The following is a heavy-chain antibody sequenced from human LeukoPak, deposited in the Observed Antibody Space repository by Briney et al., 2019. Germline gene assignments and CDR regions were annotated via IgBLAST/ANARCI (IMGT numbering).Heavy chain of an antibody. Sequence: SETLSLTCTVSGYSISSGYYWGWIRQPPGKGLEWIGNIYHSGSTHYNPSLKSRVTMSVDTSKNQFSLKLSSVTAADTAMYYCARDSECSGGGCYSFWYFDLWGRGTLVTVSS. D-gene: IGHD2-15*01. CDR3: ARDSECSGGGCYSFWYFDL. V-gene: IGHV4-38-2*02. CDR2: IYHSGST. CDR1: GYSISSGYY. J-gene: IGHJ2*01.